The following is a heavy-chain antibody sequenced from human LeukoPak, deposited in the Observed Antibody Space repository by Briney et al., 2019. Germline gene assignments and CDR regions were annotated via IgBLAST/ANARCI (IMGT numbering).Heavy chain of an antibody. CDR1: GGSFSGYY. Sequence: SETLSLTCAVYGGSFSGYYWIWIRQPPGKGLEWIGEINHSGSTNYNPSLKSRVTISVDTSKNQFSLKLSSVTAADTAVYYCARGRRSGYFDYWGQGTLVTVSS. J-gene: IGHJ4*02. CDR3: ARGRRSGYFDY. V-gene: IGHV4-34*01. CDR2: INHSGST.